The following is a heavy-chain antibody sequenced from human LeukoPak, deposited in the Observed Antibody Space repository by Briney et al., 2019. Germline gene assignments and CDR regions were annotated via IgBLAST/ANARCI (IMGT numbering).Heavy chain of an antibody. V-gene: IGHV4-61*02. J-gene: IGHJ5*02. CDR1: GGSITSGNFY. Sequence: SQTLSLTCTVSGGSITSGNFYWSWIRQPAGKGLEWIGRIYGSGITNYSPSLRSRVTISMDTSKNQFSLRLNSVTAADTAVYYCARGWGSTSSNYFDPWGQGTLVTVSS. CDR3: ARGWGSTSSNYFDP. CDR2: IYGSGIT. D-gene: IGHD2-2*01.